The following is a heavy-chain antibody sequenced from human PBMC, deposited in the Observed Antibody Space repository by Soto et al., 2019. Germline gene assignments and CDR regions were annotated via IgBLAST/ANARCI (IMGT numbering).Heavy chain of an antibody. V-gene: IGHV4-39*01. CDR1: GGSISSSSYY. J-gene: IGHJ4*02. CDR2: IYYSGST. Sequence: QLQLQESGPGLVKPSETLSLTCTVSGGSISSSSYYWGWIRQPPGKGLEWIGTIYYSGSTYYNPSLKSRITISLDTSENQFSLKLTSVTAADTAVYYCSSTPCSGGTCYFDSWGQGTLVAVSS. D-gene: IGHD2-15*01. CDR3: SSTPCSGGTCYFDS.